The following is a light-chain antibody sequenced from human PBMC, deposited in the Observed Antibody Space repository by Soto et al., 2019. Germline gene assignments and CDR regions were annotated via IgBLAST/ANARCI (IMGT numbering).Light chain of an antibody. Sequence: QSALTQPASASGSPGPSITISCTGTSSDVGGYNYVSWYQQHPGKAPKLMIYDVSNRPSGVSNRFSGSKSGNTASLTIAGLQAEDEADYYCSSYTSSSTPWVFGGGTKLTVL. V-gene: IGLV2-14*01. J-gene: IGLJ3*02. CDR3: SSYTSSSTPWV. CDR1: SSDVGGYNY. CDR2: DVS.